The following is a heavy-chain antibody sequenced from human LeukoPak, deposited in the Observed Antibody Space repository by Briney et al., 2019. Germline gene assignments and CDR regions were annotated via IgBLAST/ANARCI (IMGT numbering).Heavy chain of an antibody. Sequence: LGEPLKISCEGSGYSFSNYWIGWVRQMPGKGLEWMGIIYPGDYETRYSPSFQGLVTISVDKSISTAYLQWSSLKASDTAMYYCAIPPGYCGNNCSFDHWGQGTLVTVSS. CDR2: IYPGDYET. D-gene: IGHD2-21*02. J-gene: IGHJ4*02. CDR1: GYSFSNYW. CDR3: AIPPGYCGNNCSFDH. V-gene: IGHV5-51*01.